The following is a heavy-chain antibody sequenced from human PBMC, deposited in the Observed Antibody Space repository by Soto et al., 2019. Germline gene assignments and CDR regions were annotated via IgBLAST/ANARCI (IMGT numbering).Heavy chain of an antibody. Sequence: QVQLVQSGAEVKKPGSSVKVSCKASGGTFSSYAISWVRQAPGQGLEWMGGIIPIFGTANYAQKFQGRVTIHADESTSAAYRVSGSLNPEDTAVSYCVRGLDYYAFGDYYYDYYCMDVWGHGTTVTVS. V-gene: IGHV1-69*12. CDR1: GGTFSSYA. D-gene: IGHD3-10*01. CDR2: IIPIFGTA. CDR3: VRGLDYYAFGDYYYDYYCMDV. J-gene: IGHJ6*01.